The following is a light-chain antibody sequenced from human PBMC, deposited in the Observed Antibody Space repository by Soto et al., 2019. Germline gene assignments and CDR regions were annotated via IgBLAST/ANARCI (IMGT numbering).Light chain of an antibody. CDR3: QQYGSSLIT. CDR2: GAS. CDR1: QSVSSSY. V-gene: IGKV3-20*01. Sequence: EFVLTQSPGTLSLSPGERATLSCRASQSVSSSYLAWYQQKPGQAPRLLIYGASSRATGIPDRFSGGGSGTDFTLTISRLEPEDFAVYYCQQYGSSLITFGQGTRLEIK. J-gene: IGKJ5*01.